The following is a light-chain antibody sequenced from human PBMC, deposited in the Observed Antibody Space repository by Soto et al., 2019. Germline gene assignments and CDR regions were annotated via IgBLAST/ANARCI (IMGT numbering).Light chain of an antibody. V-gene: IGKV3D-15*01. Sequence: EIVLTQSPGTLSLSPGERATLSCRASQSVSSSYLAWYQQKPGQAPRLLIYGAFNRATGIPARFSGSGSGTEFTLTISSLQSEDFAVYYCQQYDNWPTFGQGTKVDIK. CDR2: GAF. CDR1: QSVSSSY. CDR3: QQYDNWPT. J-gene: IGKJ1*01.